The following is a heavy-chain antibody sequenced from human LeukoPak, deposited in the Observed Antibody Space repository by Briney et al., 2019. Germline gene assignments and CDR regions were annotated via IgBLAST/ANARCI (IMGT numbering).Heavy chain of an antibody. D-gene: IGHD2-15*01. V-gene: IGHV3-23*01. CDR1: GFTFSSYA. CDR3: AKQLGYCSDGSCYFPY. Sequence: PGGSLRLSCAASGFTFSSYAMSWVRQAPGKGLEWVSAISVSGGSTYYADSVKGRFTISRDNSKNTLYLQMNSLRAEDTAVYYCAKQLGYCSDGSCYFPYWGQGTLVTVSS. J-gene: IGHJ4*02. CDR2: ISVSGGST.